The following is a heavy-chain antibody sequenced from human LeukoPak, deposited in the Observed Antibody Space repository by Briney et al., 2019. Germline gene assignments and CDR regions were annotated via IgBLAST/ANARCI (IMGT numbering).Heavy chain of an antibody. V-gene: IGHV1-2*02. Sequence: ASVKVSCKASGYTFTGYYIHWVRQAPGQGLEWMGWINPNSGGTNYAQKFQGRVTMTRDTSISTPYMELSRLTADDTAVYYCARDAIVRDYSNSDYWGQGTLVSVSS. J-gene: IGHJ4*02. CDR2: INPNSGGT. D-gene: IGHD4-11*01. CDR3: ARDAIVRDYSNSDY. CDR1: GYTFTGYY.